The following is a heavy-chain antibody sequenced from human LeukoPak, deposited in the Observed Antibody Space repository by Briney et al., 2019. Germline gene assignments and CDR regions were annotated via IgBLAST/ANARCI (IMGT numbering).Heavy chain of an antibody. V-gene: IGHV4-34*01. CDR3: ASVRGFLGCPYPDY. CDR1: GGSFSGYY. Sequence: SETLSLTCAVYGGSFSGYYWSWIRQPPGKGLEWIGEINHSGSTNYNPSLKSRVTISVDTSKNQFSLKLTYVTATDTGVYSCASVRGFLGCPYPDYGGEGTLVAVSS. CDR2: INHSGST. D-gene: IGHD3-3*01. J-gene: IGHJ4*02.